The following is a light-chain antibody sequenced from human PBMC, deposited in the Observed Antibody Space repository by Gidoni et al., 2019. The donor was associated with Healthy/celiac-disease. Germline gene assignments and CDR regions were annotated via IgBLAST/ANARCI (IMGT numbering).Light chain of an antibody. Sequence: SYELTQPPSVSVSPGQTASITCSGDKLGDKYALWYQQKPGKSPVLVIYQDSKRPSGIPARFSGSNSGNTATLTISGTQAMDEADYYCQAWDSSTVVFGGGTKLTVL. CDR3: QAWDSSTVV. J-gene: IGLJ2*01. CDR2: QDS. V-gene: IGLV3-1*01. CDR1: KLGDKY.